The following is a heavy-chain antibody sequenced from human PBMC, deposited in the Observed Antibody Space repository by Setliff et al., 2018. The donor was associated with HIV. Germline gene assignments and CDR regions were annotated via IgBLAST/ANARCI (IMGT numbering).Heavy chain of an antibody. D-gene: IGHD2-2*02. CDR3: ARHTVFVRYFDH. J-gene: IGHJ4*02. CDR2: FYYTGST. V-gene: IGHV4-59*11. Sequence: SETLPLTCTVSAASIRSHYWSWTRQSPGKGLEWIGNFYYTGSTDYNPSFKSRVTISLDKSNNQISLNLSSATAADTAVYYCARHTVFVRYFDHWGQGMLVTVSS. CDR1: AASIRSHY.